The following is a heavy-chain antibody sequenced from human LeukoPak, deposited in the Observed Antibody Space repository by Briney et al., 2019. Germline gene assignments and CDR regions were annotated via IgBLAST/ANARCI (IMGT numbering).Heavy chain of an antibody. Sequence: SETVSLTCTVSGGSISSYYWSWIRQPPGKGLEWIGYIYFSGSTDYNPSLKSRVTISVDTSKNQFSLKLSSVTAADTAVYFCARSEYSSSSGHFDYWGQGTLVTVSS. V-gene: IGHV4-59*08. CDR3: ARSEYSSSSGHFDY. CDR1: GGSISSYY. CDR2: IYFSGST. J-gene: IGHJ4*02. D-gene: IGHD6-6*01.